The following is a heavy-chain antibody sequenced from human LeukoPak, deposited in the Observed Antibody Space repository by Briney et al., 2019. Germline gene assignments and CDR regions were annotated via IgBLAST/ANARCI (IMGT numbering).Heavy chain of an antibody. Sequence: PGGSLRLSCAASGFTFSSYAMSWVRQAPGKGLEWVSAISGSGGSTYYADSVKGRFTISRDNSKNTLYLQMNSLRAEDTAVYYCAKDYVWGGYRHQYFDYWGQGTLVTVSS. D-gene: IGHD3-16*02. CDR2: ISGSGGST. V-gene: IGHV3-23*01. CDR1: GFTFSSYA. J-gene: IGHJ4*02. CDR3: AKDYVWGGYRHQYFDY.